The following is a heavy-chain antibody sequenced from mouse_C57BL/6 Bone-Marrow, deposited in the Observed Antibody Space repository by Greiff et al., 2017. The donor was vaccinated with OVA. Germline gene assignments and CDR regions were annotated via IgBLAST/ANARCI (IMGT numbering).Heavy chain of an antibody. V-gene: IGHV1-64*01. CDR1: GYTFTSYW. CDR2: IHPNSGST. D-gene: IGHD1-1*01. J-gene: IGHJ3*01. CDR3: ASHYYGSSYGFAY. Sequence: QVQLQQPGAELVKPGASVKLSCKASGYTFTSYWMHWVKQRPGQGLEWIGMIHPNSGSTNYNEKFKSKATLTVDKSSSTAYMQLSSQTSEDSAVYYCASHYYGSSYGFAYWGQGTLVTVSA.